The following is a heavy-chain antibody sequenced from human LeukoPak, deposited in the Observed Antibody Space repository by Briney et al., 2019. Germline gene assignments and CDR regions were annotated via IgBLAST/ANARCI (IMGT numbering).Heavy chain of an antibody. V-gene: IGHV4-31*03. CDR2: IYYSGNS. CDR3: ARVIVSYRYDANWFDP. D-gene: IGHD2-8*01. J-gene: IGHJ5*02. CDR1: GGSISGDGQY. Sequence: SETLSLTCTVSGGSISGDGQYWSWIRQHPGKGLEWIGSIYYSGNSYYNPSLKSRVTISADTSENQFSLQLNSVTAADTAVYYCARVIVSYRYDANWFDPWGQGTLVTVSS.